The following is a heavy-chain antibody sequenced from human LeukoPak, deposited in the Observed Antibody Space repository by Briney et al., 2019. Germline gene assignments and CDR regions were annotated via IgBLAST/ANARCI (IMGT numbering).Heavy chain of an antibody. Sequence: KPSETLSLTCTVSGGSISSGGYYWSWIRQHPGKGLEWIGYIYYSGSTYYNPSLKSRVTISVDTSKNQFSLKLSSVTAAATAVYYCARGTATVTTMLYYFDYWGQGTLVTVSS. CDR3: ARGTATVTTMLYYFDY. CDR2: IYYSGST. CDR1: GGSISSGGYY. J-gene: IGHJ4*02. V-gene: IGHV4-31*03. D-gene: IGHD4-17*01.